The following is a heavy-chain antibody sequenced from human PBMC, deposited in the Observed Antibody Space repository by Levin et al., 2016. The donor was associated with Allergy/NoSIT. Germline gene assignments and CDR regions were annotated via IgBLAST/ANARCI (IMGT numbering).Heavy chain of an antibody. V-gene: IGHV3-66*02. Sequence: GGSLRLSCAASEFAVGRNYMSWVRQPPGKGLQWVSVIYGGGTTYYADSVKGRFTISRDSSKNTLYLQMNSLRPEDAAVYYCAARDVGDYPYFDFWGQGTLVTVSS. D-gene: IGHD4-17*01. CDR1: EFAVGRNY. CDR2: IYGGGTT. CDR3: AARDVGDYPYFDF. J-gene: IGHJ4*02.